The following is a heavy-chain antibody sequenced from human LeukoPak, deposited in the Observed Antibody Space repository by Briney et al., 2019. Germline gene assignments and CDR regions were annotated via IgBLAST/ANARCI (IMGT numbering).Heavy chain of an antibody. CDR2: INHSGST. D-gene: IGHD3-10*01. CDR3: ARRFYGSGSYYKTYYHYYMDV. J-gene: IGHJ6*03. Sequence: SETLSLTCAVYGGSFSGYYWSWIRQPPGKGLEWIGEINHSGSTNYNPSLKSRVTISVDTSKNQFSLKLSSVTAADTAVYYCARRFYGSGSYYKTYYHYYMDVWGKGTTVTVSS. V-gene: IGHV4-34*01. CDR1: GGSFSGYY.